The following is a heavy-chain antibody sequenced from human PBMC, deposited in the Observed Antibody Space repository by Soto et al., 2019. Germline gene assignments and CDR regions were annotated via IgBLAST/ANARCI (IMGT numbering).Heavy chain of an antibody. CDR2: IIPIVGTR. Sequence: SVKVSCKASGGSFSSYAISWVRQAPGQGLEWMGGIIPIVGTRNYAQNFQGRVTITADESTSTAYMELSSLRSEDTAMYYCARDLTAAGRPGMDVWGQGTTVTVSS. CDR1: GGSFSSYA. D-gene: IGHD6-13*01. J-gene: IGHJ6*02. CDR3: ARDLTAAGRPGMDV. V-gene: IGHV1-69*13.